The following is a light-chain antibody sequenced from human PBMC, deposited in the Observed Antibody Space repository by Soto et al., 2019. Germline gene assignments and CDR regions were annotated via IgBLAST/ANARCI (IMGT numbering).Light chain of an antibody. CDR2: EGT. CDR1: SSDIGSYNL. V-gene: IGLV2-23*03. CDR3: CSYAGSYTFVV. J-gene: IGLJ2*01. Sequence: QSVLTQPASVSGSPGQSITISCTGTSSDIGSYNLVSWYQQHPGKAPKVMIYEGTKRPSGVSSRFSGSKSGNTASLTISGLQAEDEADYYCCSYAGSYTFVVFGGGTKVTVL.